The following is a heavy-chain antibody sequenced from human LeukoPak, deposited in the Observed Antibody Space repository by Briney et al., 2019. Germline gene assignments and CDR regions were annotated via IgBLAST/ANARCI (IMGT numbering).Heavy chain of an antibody. CDR3: ARRDSSSWYY. V-gene: IGHV5-51*01. CDR1: GYSFTSYW. J-gene: IGHJ4*02. CDR2: IYPGDSDT. Sequence: GESLKISCKGSGYSFTSYWIGWVRQMPGKGLEWTGIIYPGDSDTRYSPSFQGQVTISADKSISAAYLQWSSLKASDTAIYYCARRDSSSWYYWGQGTLVTVSS. D-gene: IGHD6-13*01.